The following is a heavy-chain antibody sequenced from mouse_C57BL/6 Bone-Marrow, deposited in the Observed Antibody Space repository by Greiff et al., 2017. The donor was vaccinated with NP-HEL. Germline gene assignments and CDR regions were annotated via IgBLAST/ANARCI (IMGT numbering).Heavy chain of an antibody. CDR1: GFNIKDDY. CDR2: IDPENGDT. J-gene: IGHJ3*01. D-gene: IGHD2-4*01. Sequence: EVKVVESGAELVRPGASVKLSCTASGFNIKDDYMHWVKQRPEQGLEWIGWIDPENGDTEYASKFQGKATITADTSSNTAYLQLSSLTSEDTAVYYCTYYDYGFAYWGQGTLVTVSA. V-gene: IGHV14-4*01. CDR3: TYYDYGFAY.